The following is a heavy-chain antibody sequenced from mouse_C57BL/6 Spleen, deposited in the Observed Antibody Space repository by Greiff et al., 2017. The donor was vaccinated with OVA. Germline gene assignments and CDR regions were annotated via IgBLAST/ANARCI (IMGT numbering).Heavy chain of an antibody. CDR3: ARYDGYSPWFAY. J-gene: IGHJ3*01. CDR2: INPGNGGT. CDR1: GYTFTSYW. D-gene: IGHD2-3*01. V-gene: IGHV1-53*01. Sequence: VQLQQSGTELVKPGASVKLSCKASGYTFTSYWMHWVKQRPGQGLEWIGNINPGNGGTNYNEKFKSKATLTVDKSSSTAYMQLSSLTSEDSAVYYCARYDGYSPWFAYWGQGTLVTVSA.